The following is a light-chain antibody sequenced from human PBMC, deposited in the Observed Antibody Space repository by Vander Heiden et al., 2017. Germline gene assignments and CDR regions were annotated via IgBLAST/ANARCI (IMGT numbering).Light chain of an antibody. CDR1: QGTTTY. CDR2: AAS. J-gene: IGKJ1*01. V-gene: IGKV1-27*01. CDR3: QKYNGSPRT. Sequence: DIQMTQSPSSLSASVGDIVTITCRASQGTTTYLAWYQQKPGKVPKLLIYAASALQSGVQSRFSGSRSGTEFTLTSNSLQPEDVATYYCQKYNGSPRTFGQGTKVEIK.